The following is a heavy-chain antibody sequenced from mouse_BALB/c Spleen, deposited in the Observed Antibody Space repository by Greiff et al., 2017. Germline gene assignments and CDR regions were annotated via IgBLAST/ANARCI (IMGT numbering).Heavy chain of an antibody. Sequence: VQLVESGPGLVAPSQSLSITCTVSGFSLTSYGVHWVRQPPGKGLEWLGVIWAGGSTNYNSALMSRLSISKDNSKSQVFLKMNSLQTDDTAMYYCARGRSTMMTWYFDVWGAGTTVTVSS. D-gene: IGHD2-13*01. CDR3: ARGRSTMMTWYFDV. CDR1: GFSLTSYG. CDR2: IWAGGST. J-gene: IGHJ1*01. V-gene: IGHV2-9*02.